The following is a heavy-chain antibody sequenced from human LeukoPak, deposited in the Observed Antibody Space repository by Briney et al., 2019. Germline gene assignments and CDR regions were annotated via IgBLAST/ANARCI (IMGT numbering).Heavy chain of an antibody. D-gene: IGHD6-13*01. V-gene: IGHV3-73*01. CDR1: GFTFSGSA. CDR2: TRSKANSYAT. J-gene: IGHJ6*03. Sequence: PGGSLRLSCAASGFTFSGSAMHWVRQASGKGLEWVGRTRSKANSYATAYAASVKGRFTISRDDSKNTAYLQMNSLKTEDTAVYYCTRHEGIAAAGTGNYYYYYMDVWGKGTTVTVSS. CDR3: TRHEGIAAAGTGNYYYYYMDV.